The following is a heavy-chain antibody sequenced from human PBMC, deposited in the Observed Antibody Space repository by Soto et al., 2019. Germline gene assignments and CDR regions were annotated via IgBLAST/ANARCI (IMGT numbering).Heavy chain of an antibody. CDR2: ISYDGSNK. Sequence: QVQLVESGGGVVQPGRSLRLSCAASGFTFSSYAMHWVRQAPGKGLEWVAVISYDGSNKYYADSVKGRFTISRDNSKNTLYLQMNSLRAEATAVYYCARAPYWGQGTLVTVSS. V-gene: IGHV3-30-3*01. CDR1: GFTFSSYA. J-gene: IGHJ4*02. CDR3: ARAPY.